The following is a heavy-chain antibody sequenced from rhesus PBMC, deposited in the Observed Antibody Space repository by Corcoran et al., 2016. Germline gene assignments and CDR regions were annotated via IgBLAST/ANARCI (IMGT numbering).Heavy chain of an antibody. J-gene: IGHJ6*01. CDR1: GFTFSSYG. Sequence: EVQLVESGAGLVQPGVSLRLSCAASGFTFSSYGMHWVRQASGKGLEWVAVIYFDGSKNYYADSVKDRFIISRDNSKNMLYLQMNNLKLEDTAVEYCARNYGQDYYGLDSWGQGVVVTVSS. CDR2: IYFDGSKN. V-gene: IGHV3-54*02. CDR3: ARNYGQDYYGLDS. D-gene: IGHD1-26*01.